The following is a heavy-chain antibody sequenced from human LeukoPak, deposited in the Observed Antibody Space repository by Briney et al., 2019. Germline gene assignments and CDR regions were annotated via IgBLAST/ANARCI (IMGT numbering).Heavy chain of an antibody. CDR2: IYTSRTT. J-gene: IGHJ5*02. Sequence: PSETLSLTCTVSGGSISSGSYYWSWLRQPAGKGLDWIGRIYTSRTTNYNPSLKSRVTISVDTSKNQFSLKLSSVTAADTAVYYCARGDIVATSYFGEWFDPWGQGTLVTASS. D-gene: IGHD5-12*01. CDR1: GGSISSGSYY. CDR3: ARGDIVATSYFGEWFDP. V-gene: IGHV4-61*02.